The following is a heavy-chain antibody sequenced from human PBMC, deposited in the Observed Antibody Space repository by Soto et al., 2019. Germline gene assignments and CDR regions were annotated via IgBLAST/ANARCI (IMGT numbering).Heavy chain of an antibody. J-gene: IGHJ5*02. CDR1: GGTFSSYA. CDR3: ARVPPTMIVVVPRFDP. D-gene: IGHD3-22*01. CDR2: IIPIFGTA. V-gene: IGHV1-69*13. Sequence: ASVKVSCKASGGTFSSYAISWVRQAPGQGLEWMGGIIPIFGTANYAQKFQGRVTITADESTSTAYMELSSLRSEDTAVYYCARVPPTMIVVVPRFDPWGQGTLVTVSS.